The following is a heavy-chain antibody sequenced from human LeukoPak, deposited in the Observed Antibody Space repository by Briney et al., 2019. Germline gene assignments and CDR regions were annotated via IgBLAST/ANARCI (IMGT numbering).Heavy chain of an antibody. CDR1: GFTFSSYS. Sequence: GGSLRLSCAASGFTFSSYSMNWVRQAPGKGLEWVSAISGSGGSTYYADSVKGRFTISRDNSKNTLYLQMNSLRAEDTAVYYCAKDGYGDYAFDIWGQGTMVTVSS. V-gene: IGHV3-23*01. CDR2: ISGSGGST. CDR3: AKDGYGDYAFDI. J-gene: IGHJ3*02. D-gene: IGHD4-17*01.